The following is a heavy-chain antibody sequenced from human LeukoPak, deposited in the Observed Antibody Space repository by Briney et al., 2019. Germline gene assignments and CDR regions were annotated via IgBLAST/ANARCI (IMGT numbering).Heavy chain of an antibody. V-gene: IGHV3-23*01. J-gene: IGHJ4*02. CDR3: AKEGGYCSSTSCYDY. Sequence: GGSLRLSCAASGFTFSSYAMNWVRQAPGKGLEWVSAISGSGGSTYYADSVKGRFTISRDNSKNTLYLQMNSLRVEDTAVYYCAKEGGYCSSTSCYDYWGQGTLVTVSS. D-gene: IGHD2-2*01. CDR1: GFTFSSYA. CDR2: ISGSGGST.